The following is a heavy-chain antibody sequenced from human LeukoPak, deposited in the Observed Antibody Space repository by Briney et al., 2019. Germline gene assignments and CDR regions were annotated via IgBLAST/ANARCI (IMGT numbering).Heavy chain of an antibody. Sequence: SETLSLTCAVYGGSLNGHYWSWIRQPPGKGLEWIGEGSDSGGTKFNPSLKSRVTISADTSKNQFSLKRSSVTAADTAVYYCARGSAVRGVIVLDYWGQGTLVTVSS. V-gene: IGHV4-34*01. J-gene: IGHJ4*02. CDR1: GGSLNGHY. CDR2: GSDSGGT. D-gene: IGHD3-10*01. CDR3: ARGSAVRGVIVLDY.